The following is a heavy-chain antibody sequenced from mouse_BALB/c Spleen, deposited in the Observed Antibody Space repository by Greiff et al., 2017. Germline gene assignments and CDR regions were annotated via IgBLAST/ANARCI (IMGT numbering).Heavy chain of an antibody. D-gene: IGHD2-4*01. J-gene: IGHJ3*01. CDR3: ASTYYDLSWFAY. CDR1: GFNIKDTY. Sequence: EVQLQQSGAELVKPGASVKLSCTASGFNIKDTYMHWVKQRPEQGLEWIGRIDPANGNTKYDPKFQGKATITADTSSNTAYLQLSSLTSEDTAVYYCASTYYDLSWFAYWGQGTLVTVSA. CDR2: IDPANGNT. V-gene: IGHV14-3*02.